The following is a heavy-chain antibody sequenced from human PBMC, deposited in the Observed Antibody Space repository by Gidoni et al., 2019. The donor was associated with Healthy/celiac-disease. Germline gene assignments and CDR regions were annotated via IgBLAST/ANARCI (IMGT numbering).Heavy chain of an antibody. J-gene: IGHJ4*02. Sequence: QVQLVQSGAEVKTPGASVKVSCKASGYTFTGYYMHWVRQAPGQGLEWMGWINPNSGGTNYAQKLQGRVTMTRDTSISTAYMELSRLRSDETAVYYCARARSGYDSSGYGYWGQGTLVTVSS. D-gene: IGHD3-22*01. CDR3: ARARSGYDSSGYGY. V-gene: IGHV1-2*02. CDR2: INPNSGGT. CDR1: GYTFTGYY.